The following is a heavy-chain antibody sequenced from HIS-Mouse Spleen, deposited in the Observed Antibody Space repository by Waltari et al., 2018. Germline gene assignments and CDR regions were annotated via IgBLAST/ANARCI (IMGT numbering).Heavy chain of an antibody. CDR2: IDWDDDK. CDR1: GISLSTSGMC. CDR3: ARIAEGYTSGWYAFDY. V-gene: IGHV2-70*15. Sequence: QVTLRESGPALVKPTQTLTLTCTFSGISLSTSGMCVSWIRQPPGKALEWLARIDWDDDKYYSTSLKTRLTISRDTSKNQVVLTMTNMDPLDTATYYCARIAEGYTSGWYAFDYWGQGTLVTVSS. J-gene: IGHJ4*02. D-gene: IGHD6-19*01.